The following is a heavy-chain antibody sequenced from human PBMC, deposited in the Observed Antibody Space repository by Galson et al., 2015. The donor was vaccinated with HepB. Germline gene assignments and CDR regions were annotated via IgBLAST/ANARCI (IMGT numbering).Heavy chain of an antibody. CDR3: ARGQTVGYSIPPGY. V-gene: IGHV1-8*01. D-gene: IGHD4-11*01. CDR2: MNPNSGNT. CDR1: GYTFTSYD. J-gene: IGHJ4*02. Sequence: SVKVSCKASGYTFTSYDINWVRQATGQGLEWMGWMNPNSGNTGYAQKFQGRVTMTRNTSISTAYMELSSLRSEDTAVYYCARGQTVGYSIPPGYWGQGTLVTVSS.